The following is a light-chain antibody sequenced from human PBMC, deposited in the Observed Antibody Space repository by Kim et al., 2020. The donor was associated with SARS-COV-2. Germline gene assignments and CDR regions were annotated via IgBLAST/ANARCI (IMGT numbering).Light chain of an antibody. V-gene: IGLV3-1*01. Sequence: SYELTQPPSVSVSPGQTASITCSGDKLGDKYACWYQQKPGQSPVLVIYQDSKRPSGIPERFSGSNSGNTATLNISGTQAMDEADYYCQAWDSSTAGVVFG. CDR3: QAWDSSTAGVV. CDR2: QDS. CDR1: KLGDKY. J-gene: IGLJ2*01.